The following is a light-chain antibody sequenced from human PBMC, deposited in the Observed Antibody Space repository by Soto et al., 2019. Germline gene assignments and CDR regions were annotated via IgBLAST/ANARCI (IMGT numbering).Light chain of an antibody. J-gene: IGKJ1*01. CDR2: SAT. CDR1: EDVRHD. CDR3: LQANNYPWT. V-gene: IGKV1-6*01. Sequence: GDRVTITCRTSEDVRHDLAWFQQRPGKAPNLLIYSATRLQSWVPSRFSGSGSGTDFTLIISSLQPEDFATYYCLQANNYPWTFGLGTKVDI.